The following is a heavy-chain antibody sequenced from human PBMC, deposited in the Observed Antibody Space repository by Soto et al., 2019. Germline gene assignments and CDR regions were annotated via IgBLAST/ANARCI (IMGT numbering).Heavy chain of an antibody. CDR3: ARLYGDYYFDY. CDR1: GYSFTSYW. D-gene: IGHD4-17*01. Sequence: EVQLVQSGAEVKNPGESLKISCKGSGYSFTSYWIGWVRQIPGKGLERMGVIYPGDSDTRYSPSFQGQVTISADMSINTAFLQWSSLKASDTAIYYCARLYGDYYFDYWGQGTLVTVSS. J-gene: IGHJ4*02. CDR2: IYPGDSDT. V-gene: IGHV5-51*03.